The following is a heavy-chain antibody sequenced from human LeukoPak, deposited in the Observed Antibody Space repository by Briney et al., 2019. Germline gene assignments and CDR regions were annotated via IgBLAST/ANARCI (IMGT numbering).Heavy chain of an antibody. V-gene: IGHV4-59*01. CDR3: ARGGWYPESFQH. Sequence: TSETLSLTCTVSGGSISSYYWNWIRQPPGKGLEWIGYIYYSGSTNYNPSLKSRVTISVDTSKNQLSLKLSSVTAADTAVYYCARGGWYPESFQHWGQGALVTVSS. D-gene: IGHD6-19*01. J-gene: IGHJ1*01. CDR2: IYYSGST. CDR1: GGSISSYY.